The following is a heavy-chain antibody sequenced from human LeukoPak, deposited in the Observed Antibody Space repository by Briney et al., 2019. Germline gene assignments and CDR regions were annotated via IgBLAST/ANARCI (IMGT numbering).Heavy chain of an antibody. D-gene: IGHD4-17*01. J-gene: IGHJ4*02. CDR2: ISDDGRSK. CDR1: GFSFISYG. V-gene: IGHV3-30*18. Sequence: GGSLRLSCAASGFSFISYGMHWVRQAPGKGLGWGGVISDDGRSKDYADSVKGRFTISRDNYKDTLYLQMNGLRDEDTAVYYCAKRPSDYGDYVSYFDFWGQGTLVTVSS. CDR3: AKRPSDYGDYVSYFDF.